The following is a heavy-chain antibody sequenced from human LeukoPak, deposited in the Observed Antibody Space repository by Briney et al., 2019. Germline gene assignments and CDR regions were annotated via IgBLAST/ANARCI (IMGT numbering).Heavy chain of an antibody. Sequence: GGSLRLSCAASGFTFSSYAMHWVRQAPGKGLEWVAVISYDGNNKYYADSVKGRFTISRDNSENTLYLQMNSLRTEDTAVYYCAKVRGGRTARLAPLEYWGQGALVTVSS. CDR2: ISYDGNNK. D-gene: IGHD3-16*01. V-gene: IGHV3-30-3*01. CDR1: GFTFSSYA. J-gene: IGHJ4*02. CDR3: AKVRGGRTARLAPLEY.